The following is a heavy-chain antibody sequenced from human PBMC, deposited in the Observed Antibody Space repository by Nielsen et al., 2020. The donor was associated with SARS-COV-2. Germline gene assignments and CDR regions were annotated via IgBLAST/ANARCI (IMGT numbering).Heavy chain of an antibody. CDR3: ARGLLVATVTTYYYYYYGMDV. CDR1: GFTFSSYW. Sequence: GGSLRLSCAASGFTFSSYWMSWVRQAPGKGLEWVANIKQDGSEKYYVDSVKGRFTISRDNAKNSLYLQMNSLRAEDTAVYYCARGLLVATVTTYYYYYYGMDVWGQGTTVTVSS. J-gene: IGHJ6*02. V-gene: IGHV3-7*01. CDR2: IKQDGSEK. D-gene: IGHD4-17*01.